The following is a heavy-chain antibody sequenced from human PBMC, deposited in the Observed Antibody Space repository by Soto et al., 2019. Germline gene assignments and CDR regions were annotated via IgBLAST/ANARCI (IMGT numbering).Heavy chain of an antibody. CDR2: IKSKTDGGTT. CDR1: GFTFSNAW. CDR3: TTADNGSGSYYRAY. Sequence: EVQLVESGGGLVKPGGSLRLSCAASGFTFSNAWMSWVRQAPGKGLEWVGRIKSKTDGGTTDYAAPVKGRFTISRDDSKNTLYLQMNSLKTEDTAEYYCTTADNGSGSYYRAYWGQGTLVTVSS. J-gene: IGHJ4*02. V-gene: IGHV3-15*01. D-gene: IGHD3-10*01.